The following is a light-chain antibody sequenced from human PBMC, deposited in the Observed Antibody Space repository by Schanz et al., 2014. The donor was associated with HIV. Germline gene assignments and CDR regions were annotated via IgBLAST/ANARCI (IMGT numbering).Light chain of an antibody. Sequence: QSALTQPASVSGSPGQSITISCTGTSSDVGSYNLVSWYRQHPGKVPKVMIYEVTKRPSGVPDRFSGSKSGNTASLTISGLQTEDEADYYCSSYTSSSTWVFGGGTKLTVL. V-gene: IGLV2-14*02. CDR3: SSYTSSSTWV. CDR1: SSDVGSYNL. J-gene: IGLJ3*02. CDR2: EVT.